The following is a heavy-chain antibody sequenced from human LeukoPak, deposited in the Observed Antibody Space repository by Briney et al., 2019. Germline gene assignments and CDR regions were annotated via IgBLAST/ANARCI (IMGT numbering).Heavy chain of an antibody. Sequence: GGSLRLSCAASGFTFSSYTMNWVRQAPGKGLEWVSSISSSSSYIYYADSVKGRFTISRDNAKNSLYLQMNSLRAEDTAVYYCARGPLLWFGELNRLAQSSDFDYWGQGTLVTVSS. J-gene: IGHJ4*02. CDR2: ISSSSSYI. CDR1: GFTFSSYT. V-gene: IGHV3-21*01. CDR3: ARGPLLWFGELNRLAQSSDFDY. D-gene: IGHD3-10*01.